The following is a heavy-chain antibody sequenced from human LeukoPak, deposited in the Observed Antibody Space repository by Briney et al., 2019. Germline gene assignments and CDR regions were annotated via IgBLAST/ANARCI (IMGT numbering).Heavy chain of an antibody. CDR2: IKQDGSEK. V-gene: IGHV3-7*01. CDR3: ARAAYSSTWYSRYFDL. Sequence: GGSLRLSCAASGFTFSSYWLIWVRQAPGKGLDWVANIKQDGSEKYYVDSVKGRFTISRDNAKNSLYLQMNSLRAEDTAVYYCARAAYSSTWYSRYFDLWGRGTLVTVSS. J-gene: IGHJ2*01. D-gene: IGHD6-13*01. CDR1: GFTFSSYW.